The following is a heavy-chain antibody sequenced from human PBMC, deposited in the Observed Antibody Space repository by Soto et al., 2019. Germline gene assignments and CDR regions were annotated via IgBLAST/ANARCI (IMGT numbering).Heavy chain of an antibody. CDR1: GASFSGFY. CDR2: IDHSGIT. V-gene: IGHV4-34*04. CDR3: ARGVSVTLAVQGGAPDKNYFDS. Sequence: SETLSLTCAVSGASFSGFYWSWIRQSPGKGLEWIGEIDHSGITNHNTALKSRATMSVDTSKNQFSLKLRSVTAADTAVYYCARGVSVTLAVQGGAPDKNYFDSWSQGTLVTISS. J-gene: IGHJ4*02. D-gene: IGHD1-26*01.